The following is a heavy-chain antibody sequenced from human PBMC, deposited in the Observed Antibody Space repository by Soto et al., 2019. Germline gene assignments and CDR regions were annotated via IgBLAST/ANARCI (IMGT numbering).Heavy chain of an antibody. V-gene: IGHV5-51*01. Sequence: PGESLKISCQGSGYSFTRYWIGWVRQTPGKGLEWMGLIFTRDSETKTSPSFQGHVSFSVDNSINTVYLQWTSLKTTDTGIYFCARGYFDSGHGYDLWGQGTLVTVSS. D-gene: IGHD3-10*01. CDR3: ARGYFDSGHGYDL. J-gene: IGHJ5*02. CDR1: GYSFTRYW. CDR2: IFTRDSET.